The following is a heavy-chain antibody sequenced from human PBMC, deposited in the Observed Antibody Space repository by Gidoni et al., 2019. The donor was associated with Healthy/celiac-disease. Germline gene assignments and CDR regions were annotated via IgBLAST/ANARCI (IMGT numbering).Heavy chain of an antibody. V-gene: IGHV3-30*03. CDR1: SSYG. J-gene: IGHJ4*02. CDR2: ISYDGSNK. CDR3: ASGSSGGYFGAFDY. Sequence: SSYGMHWVRQAPGKGLEWVAVISYDGSNKYYADSVKGRFTISRDNSKNTLYLQMNSLRAEDTAVYYCASGSSGGYFGAFDYWGQGTLVTVSS. D-gene: IGHD3-22*01.